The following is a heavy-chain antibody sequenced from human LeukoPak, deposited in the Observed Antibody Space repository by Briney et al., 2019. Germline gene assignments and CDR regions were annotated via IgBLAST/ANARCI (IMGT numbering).Heavy chain of an antibody. V-gene: IGHV4-59*01. CDR1: GGSISSYY. Sequence: SETLSLTCTVSGGSISSYYWSWIRQPPGKGLEWIGYIYYSGSTNYNPSLKSRVTISVDTSKNQFSLKLSSVTAADTAVYYCARGRPGSSVTYFDYWGQGTLVAVSS. D-gene: IGHD1-26*01. CDR2: IYYSGST. J-gene: IGHJ4*02. CDR3: ARGRPGSSVTYFDY.